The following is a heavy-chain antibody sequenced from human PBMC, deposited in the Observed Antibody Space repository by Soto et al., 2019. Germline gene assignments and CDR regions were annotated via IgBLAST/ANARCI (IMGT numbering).Heavy chain of an antibody. Sequence: GESLKISCEGSGYSFSSYSIGWVRQMPGKGLEWMGIIYPGDSDTRYSPSFQGQVTISADKSITTAYLQWSSLKASDTAMYYCARGYCTTTICDPWFDPWGQGTLVTVSS. V-gene: IGHV5-51*01. J-gene: IGHJ5*02. D-gene: IGHD2-2*01. CDR2: IYPGDSDT. CDR1: GYSFSSYS. CDR3: ARGYCTTTICDPWFDP.